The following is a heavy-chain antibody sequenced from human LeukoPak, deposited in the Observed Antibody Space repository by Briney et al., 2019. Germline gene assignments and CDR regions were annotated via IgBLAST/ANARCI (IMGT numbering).Heavy chain of an antibody. CDR2: IYYSGST. V-gene: IGHV4-59*01. CDR1: GGSISSYY. J-gene: IGHJ4*02. CDR3: AREGGQRSSWYDY. D-gene: IGHD6-13*01. Sequence: SETLSLTCTVSGGSISSYYWSWIRQPPGKGLEWIGYIYYSGSTNYNPSLKSRVTISVDTSKNQFSLKLSSVTAADTAVYYCAREGGQRSSWYDYWGQGTLVTVSS.